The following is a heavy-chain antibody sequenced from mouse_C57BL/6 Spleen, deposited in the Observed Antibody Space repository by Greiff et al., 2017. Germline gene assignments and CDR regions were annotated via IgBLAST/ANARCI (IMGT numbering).Heavy chain of an antibody. CDR3: ARAGYGSSYWDFDV. CDR1: GFTFSSFT. CDR2: ISGGGGYT. D-gene: IGHD1-1*01. V-gene: IGHV5-9*01. J-gene: IGHJ1*03. Sequence: EVKLVVSGGGLVKPGGSLKLSCAASGFTFSSFTMSWVRPTPEQRLAWVATISGGGGYTYSPDSVKGRFTISRDTAMNTLYLQMSSLRSEDTALYDCARAGYGSSYWDFDVWGTGTTVTVAT.